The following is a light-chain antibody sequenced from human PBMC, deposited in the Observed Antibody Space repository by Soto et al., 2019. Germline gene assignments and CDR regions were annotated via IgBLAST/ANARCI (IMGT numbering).Light chain of an antibody. Sequence: QSVLTQPASVSGSPGQSITISCTGTSSDVGSYNLVSWYQQHPGKAPKLMIYEVSKRPSGVSNRFSGSKSGNTASLTLSGLHAEDEADYYCCSYAGSSTYVFGTGTKVTVL. CDR1: SSDVGSYNL. J-gene: IGLJ1*01. CDR2: EVS. CDR3: CSYAGSSTYV. V-gene: IGLV2-23*02.